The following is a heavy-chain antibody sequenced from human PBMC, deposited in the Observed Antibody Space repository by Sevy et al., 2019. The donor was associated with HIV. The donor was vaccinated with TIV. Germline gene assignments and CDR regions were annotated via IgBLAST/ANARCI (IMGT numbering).Heavy chain of an antibody. J-gene: IGHJ4*02. V-gene: IGHV1-8*01. CDR2: MNPNSGNT. CDR3: ATRPYYDLDY. CDR1: GYTFTSYE. Sequence: ASVKVSCKASGYTFTSYEINWVRQATGQGLEWMGWMNPNSGNTVYVQKFQGRVTLTRNTSINTAYMELSSLRSEDTAVYYCATRPYYDLDYWGQGTLVTVSS. D-gene: IGHD3-22*01.